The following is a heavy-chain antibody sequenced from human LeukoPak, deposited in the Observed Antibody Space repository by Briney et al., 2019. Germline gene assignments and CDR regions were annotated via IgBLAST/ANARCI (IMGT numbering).Heavy chain of an antibody. CDR3: TKEGGRTVIYRDC. CDR1: GFTFNNAW. D-gene: IGHD4-17*01. CDR2: ISVGGDNT. Sequence: GGSLRLSCAASGFTFNNAWMSWVRQAPGEGLEWVSVISVGGDNTYYADSVRGRFTISRDNSKNTLYLQMNSLGADDTAVYYCTKEGGRTVIYRDCWGQGTLVTVSS. J-gene: IGHJ4*02. V-gene: IGHV3-23*01.